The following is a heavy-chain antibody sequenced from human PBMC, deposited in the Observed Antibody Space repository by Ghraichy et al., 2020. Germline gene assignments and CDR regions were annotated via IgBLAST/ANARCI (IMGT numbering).Heavy chain of an antibody. D-gene: IGHD5-18*01. J-gene: IGHJ6*02. Sequence: GGSLRLSCAASGFTFSTYWMSWVRQAPGQGLEWVAIIMQDGRGTYYVDSVEGRFTISRDNAKSSLYLQMNSLRAEDTAVYYCARDRMPTEYSGLDVWGQGTTFTVSS. V-gene: IGHV3-7*01. CDR2: IMQDGRGT. CDR1: GFTFSTYW. CDR3: ARDRMPTEYSGLDV.